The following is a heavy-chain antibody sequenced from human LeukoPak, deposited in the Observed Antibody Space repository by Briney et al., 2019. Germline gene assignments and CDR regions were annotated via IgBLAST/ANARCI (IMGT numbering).Heavy chain of an antibody. CDR2: ISGSGGST. V-gene: IGHV3-23*01. CDR3: ARDHYDSLSGQSGAFDY. J-gene: IGHJ4*02. D-gene: IGHD3-9*01. Sequence: GGTLRLSCAAYGFAFSSYGISWVRHAPGKGLEWVSAISGSGGSTYYADSVKGRFTISRDNSRNTLYLQLSRLRGEDTAVYYCARDHYDSLSGQSGAFDYWGQGTLATVSS. CDR1: GFAFSSYG.